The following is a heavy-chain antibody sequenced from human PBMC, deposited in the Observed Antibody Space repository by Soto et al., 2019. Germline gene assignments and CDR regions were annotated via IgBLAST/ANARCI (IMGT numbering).Heavy chain of an antibody. CDR3: AERGPHDLDY. CDR2: IYYSGST. D-gene: IGHD3-3*01. CDR1: GGSLSSGCYY. Sequence: QVQLQESAPGLVKTSQNLSLTCTSSGGSLSSGCYYQRWLRQHPGKSLEWIGYIYYSGSTYYDPSINSRVTIAVDTSKKQCALKLSSGTAAETAVYDCAERGPHDLDYWGQGTLVTVSS. V-gene: IGHV4-31*03. J-gene: IGHJ4*02.